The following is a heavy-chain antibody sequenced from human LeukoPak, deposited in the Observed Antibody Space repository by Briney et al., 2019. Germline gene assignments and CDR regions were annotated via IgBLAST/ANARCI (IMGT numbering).Heavy chain of an antibody. Sequence: GGSLRLSCAASGFTFSSYSMSWVRQAPGKGLEWVSSISSSSSYIYYADSVKGRFTISRDNAKNSLYLQMNSLRAEDTAVYYCARDSYDSSGWFDPWGRGTLVTVSS. V-gene: IGHV3-21*01. J-gene: IGHJ5*02. D-gene: IGHD3-22*01. CDR1: GFTFSSYS. CDR3: ARDSYDSSGWFDP. CDR2: ISSSSSYI.